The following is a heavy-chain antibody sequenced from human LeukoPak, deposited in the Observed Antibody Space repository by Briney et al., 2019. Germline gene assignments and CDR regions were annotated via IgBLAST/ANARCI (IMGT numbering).Heavy chain of an antibody. CDR2: IYHSGST. J-gene: IGHJ6*03. Sequence: PSETLSLTCTVSGYSISSGYYWGRIRQPPGKGLEWIGSIYHSGSTYYNPSLKSRVTISVDTSKNQFSLKLSSVTAADTAVYYCARGNFVPRSYSSRPYYYYMDVWGKGTTVTVSS. D-gene: IGHD6-13*01. CDR1: GYSISSGYY. V-gene: IGHV4-38-2*02. CDR3: ARGNFVPRSYSSRPYYYYMDV.